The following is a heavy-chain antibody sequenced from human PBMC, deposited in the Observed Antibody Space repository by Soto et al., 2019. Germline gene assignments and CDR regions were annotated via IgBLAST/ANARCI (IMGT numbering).Heavy chain of an antibody. D-gene: IGHD3-22*01. CDR3: ARNTYYYDSSGYSRWFDP. Sequence: SETLSLTCAVSGDSISSSNWCSWVRQPPGKGLEWIGEIYHSGSTDYNPSLKSRVSISVDTSKNQFPLKLSSVTAADTAVYYCARNTYYYDSSGYSRWFDPWGQGTLVTVSS. CDR1: GDSISSSNW. J-gene: IGHJ5*02. CDR2: IYHSGST. V-gene: IGHV4-4*02.